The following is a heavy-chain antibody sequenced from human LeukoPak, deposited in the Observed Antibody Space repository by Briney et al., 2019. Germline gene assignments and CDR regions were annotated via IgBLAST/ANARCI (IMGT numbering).Heavy chain of an antibody. CDR1: GFTFSSYA. CDR3: ARDGDQFDY. Sequence: GGSLRLSCAASGFTFSSYAMHWVRQAPGKGLEWVVVISYDGSNKYYADSVKGRFTISRDNSKNTLYLQMNSLRAEDTAVYYCARDGDQFDYWGQGTLVTVSS. J-gene: IGHJ4*02. D-gene: IGHD3-10*01. V-gene: IGHV3-30*04. CDR2: ISYDGSNK.